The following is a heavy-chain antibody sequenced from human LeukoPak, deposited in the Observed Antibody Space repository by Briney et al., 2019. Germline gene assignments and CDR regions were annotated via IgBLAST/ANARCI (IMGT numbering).Heavy chain of an antibody. Sequence: GGSLRLSCVASGFTFSSYWMTWVRQAPGKGLEWVANIKTDGSQIYYVDSVKGRFTISRDNAKNSLYLQMNSLRAEDTAVYYCASDSGPRTTYPLDVWGKGTTVTISS. J-gene: IGHJ6*04. V-gene: IGHV3-7*01. CDR2: IKTDGSQI. CDR1: GFTFSSYW. D-gene: IGHD1-7*01. CDR3: ASDSGPRTTYPLDV.